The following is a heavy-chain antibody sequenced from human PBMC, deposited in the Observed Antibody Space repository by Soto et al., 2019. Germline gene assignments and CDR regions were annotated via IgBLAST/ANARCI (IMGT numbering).Heavy chain of an antibody. CDR2: IYYSGST. V-gene: IGHV4-39*01. CDR1: GGSISSSRYY. D-gene: IGHD3-10*01. CDR3: ARHEGLLWFGELFAYGMDV. J-gene: IGHJ6*02. Sequence: SETLSLTCTVSGGSISSSRYYWGWIRQPPGKGLEWIGSIYYSGSTYYNPSLKSRVTISVDTSKNQFSLKLSSVTAADTAVYYCARHEGLLWFGELFAYGMDVWGQGTTVTVSS.